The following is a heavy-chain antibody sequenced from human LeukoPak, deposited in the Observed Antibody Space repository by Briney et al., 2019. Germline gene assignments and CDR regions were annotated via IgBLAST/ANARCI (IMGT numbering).Heavy chain of an antibody. Sequence: SETLSLTXSVSGFSIGSNYYWGWVRQPPGKGLEWIGSVYHSGSAYYNPSLESRVTISVDTSKNQVSLKLNSLTAADTAVYYCVTPRSWKLSDMAVWGKGTTVTVSS. V-gene: IGHV4-38-2*02. J-gene: IGHJ6*03. CDR1: GFSIGSNYY. CDR3: VTPRSWKLSDMAV. CDR2: VYHSGSA. D-gene: IGHD1-1*01.